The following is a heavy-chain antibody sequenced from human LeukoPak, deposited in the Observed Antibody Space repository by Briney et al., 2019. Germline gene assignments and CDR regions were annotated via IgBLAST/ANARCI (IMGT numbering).Heavy chain of an antibody. Sequence: GGSLRLFCAASGFTFSSYWMHWVRQAPGEGLVWVSRISSDGSSTTFADSVKGRFTISRDNAKSTLYLQMNSLRAEDTAVYYCARISYESRGYYDYWGQGTLVTVSS. CDR3: ARISYESRGYYDY. D-gene: IGHD3-22*01. V-gene: IGHV3-74*01. CDR1: GFTFSSYW. J-gene: IGHJ4*02. CDR2: ISSDGSST.